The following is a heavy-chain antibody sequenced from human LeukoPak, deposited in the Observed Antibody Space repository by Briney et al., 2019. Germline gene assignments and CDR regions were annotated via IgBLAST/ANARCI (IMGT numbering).Heavy chain of an antibody. CDR3: ATSYDILTDDAFDI. V-gene: IGHV4-34*01. CDR2: INHSGST. D-gene: IGHD3-9*01. CDR1: GGSFSGYY. Sequence: SETLSLTCAVYGGSFSGYYWSWIRQPPGKGLEWIGEINHSGSTNYNPSLKSRVTTSVDTSKNQFSLKLSSVTAADTAVYYCATSYDILTDDAFDIWGQGTMVTVSS. J-gene: IGHJ3*02.